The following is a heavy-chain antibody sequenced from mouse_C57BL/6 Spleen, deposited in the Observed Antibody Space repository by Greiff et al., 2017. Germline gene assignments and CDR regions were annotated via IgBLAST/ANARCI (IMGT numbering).Heavy chain of an antibody. CDR2: IDPSDSYT. CDR1: GYTFTSYW. V-gene: IGHV1-59*01. J-gene: IGHJ2*01. CDR3: AREGGY. Sequence: QVQLQQPGAELVRPGTSVKLSCKASGYTFTSYWMHWVKQRPGQGLEWIGVIDPSDSYTNYNQKFKGKATLTVDTSSSTAYMQLSSLTSEDSAVYYCAREGGYWGQGTTRTVSS.